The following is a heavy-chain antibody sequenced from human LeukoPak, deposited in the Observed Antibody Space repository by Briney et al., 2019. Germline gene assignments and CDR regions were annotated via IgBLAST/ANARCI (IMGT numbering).Heavy chain of an antibody. Sequence: SETLSLTCTVSGGSIRSSSYFWGWIRQPPGKGLEWISNIYYSGSSYYNPSLKSRVTISVDTSKNQFSLKMSSVTAADTAVFYCARQSGVSSDNYFGMDVWGQGTTVT. CDR1: GGSIRSSSYF. CDR2: IYYSGSS. V-gene: IGHV4-39*01. D-gene: IGHD1-26*01. CDR3: ARQSGVSSDNYFGMDV. J-gene: IGHJ6*02.